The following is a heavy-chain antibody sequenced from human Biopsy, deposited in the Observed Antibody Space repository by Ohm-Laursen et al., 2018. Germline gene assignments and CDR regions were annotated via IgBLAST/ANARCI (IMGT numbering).Heavy chain of an antibody. CDR1: GASVKTSGYL. CDR2: ISYNERT. Sequence: TLSLTCCVSGASVKTSGYLWAWIRQRPGKGLEWIGYISYNERTHYNPSLTSRLAISFDTSNNRISLQLRSVSVADTAVYYCVREPKTGTAEAWYFDLWGRGSPVTVPS. D-gene: IGHD3-9*01. CDR3: VREPKTGTAEAWYFDL. J-gene: IGHJ2*01. V-gene: IGHV4-31*03.